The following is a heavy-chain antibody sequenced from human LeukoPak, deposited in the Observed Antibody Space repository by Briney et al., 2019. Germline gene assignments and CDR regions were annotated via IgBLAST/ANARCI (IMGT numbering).Heavy chain of an antibody. J-gene: IGHJ4*02. D-gene: IGHD1-20*01. Sequence: GGSLRLSCAASGFTFSSYAMHWVRQAPGKGLEWVAVISYDGSNKYYADSVKGRFTISRDNSKNTLYLQMNSLRAEDTAVYYCAKDRYITGTTFCEYWGQGTLVTVPS. V-gene: IGHV3-30*04. CDR1: GFTFSSYA. CDR3: AKDRYITGTTFCEY. CDR2: ISYDGSNK.